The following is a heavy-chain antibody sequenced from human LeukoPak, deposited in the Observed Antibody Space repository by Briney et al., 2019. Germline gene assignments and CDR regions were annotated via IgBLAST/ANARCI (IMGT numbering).Heavy chain of an antibody. CDR1: GGSISSGSYY. CDR3: ARVDGSCSGGSCPSGNWFDP. Sequence: SQTLSLTCTVSGGSISSGSYYWSWIRQPAGKGLEWIGRIYTSGSTNYNPSLKSRVTISVDTSKNQFSLKLSSVTAADTAVYYCARVDGSCSGGSCPSGNWFDPWGQGTLVTVSS. J-gene: IGHJ5*02. D-gene: IGHD2-15*01. V-gene: IGHV4-61*02. CDR2: IYTSGST.